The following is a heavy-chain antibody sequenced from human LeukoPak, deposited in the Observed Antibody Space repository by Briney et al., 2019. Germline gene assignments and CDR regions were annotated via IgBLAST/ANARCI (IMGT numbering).Heavy chain of an antibody. CDR2: ISHDGGNK. CDR3: AKDSSTSNPYYGLDV. CDR1: GSSFSSYA. Sequence: PGGSLRLSCAASGSSFSSYAMHWVRQAPGKGLEWVVVISHDGGNKYYADSVKGRFTISRDNSKKTLYLQMDSLRSEDTAVYYCAKDSSTSNPYYGLDVWGQGTTVTVSS. J-gene: IGHJ6*02. V-gene: IGHV3-30-3*01. D-gene: IGHD4-11*01.